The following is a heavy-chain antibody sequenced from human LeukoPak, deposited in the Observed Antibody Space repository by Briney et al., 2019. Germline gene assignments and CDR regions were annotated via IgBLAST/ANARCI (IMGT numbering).Heavy chain of an antibody. CDR1: GGTFSSYA. Sequence: GASVKVSCKASGGTFSSYAISWVRQAPGQGLEWMGGIIPIFGTANYAQKFQGRVTITADESTSTAYMELSSLRSEDTAVYYCARAVDVHYYDSSGYYYFDYWGQRTLVTVSS. D-gene: IGHD3-22*01. V-gene: IGHV1-69*13. J-gene: IGHJ4*02. CDR2: IIPIFGTA. CDR3: ARAVDVHYYDSSGYYYFDY.